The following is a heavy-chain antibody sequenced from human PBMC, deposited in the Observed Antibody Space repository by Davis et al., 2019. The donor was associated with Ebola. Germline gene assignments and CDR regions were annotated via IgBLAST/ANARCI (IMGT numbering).Heavy chain of an antibody. Sequence: PSETLSLTCTVSGYSISSGYYWGWIRQPPGKGLEWVSAISGSGGSTYYADSVKGRFTISRDNSKNTLHLQMNSLRAEDTAVYYCAKDISLMVQGATFDYWGQGTLVTVSS. CDR3: AKDISLMVQGATFDY. J-gene: IGHJ4*02. CDR2: ISGSGGST. V-gene: IGHV3-23*01. D-gene: IGHD3-10*01. CDR1: GYSISSGYY.